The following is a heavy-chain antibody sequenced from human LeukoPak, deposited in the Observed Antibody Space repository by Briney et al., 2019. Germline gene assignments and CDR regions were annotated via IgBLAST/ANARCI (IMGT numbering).Heavy chain of an antibody. V-gene: IGHV3-15*01. CDR3: TTVGQSGYYDSSGYYYFDY. D-gene: IGHD3-22*01. CDR2: IKSKTDDGTR. J-gene: IGHJ4*02. Sequence: GGSLRLSCAASGFTLINAWMSWVRQAPGKGLEWVGRIKSKTDDGTRDYAAPVKGRFTISRDDSNNMLYLQMNSLKTEDTAVYYCTTVGQSGYYDSSGYYYFDYWGQGTLVTVSS. CDR1: GFTLINAW.